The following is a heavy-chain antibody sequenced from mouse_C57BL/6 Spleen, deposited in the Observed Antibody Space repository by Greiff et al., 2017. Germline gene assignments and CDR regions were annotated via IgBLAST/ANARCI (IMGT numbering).Heavy chain of an antibody. CDR2: IDPSDSYT. V-gene: IGHV1-50*01. D-gene: IGHD2-5*01. CDR1: GYTFTSYW. Sequence: QVQLQQPGAELVKPGASVKLSCKASGYTFTSYWMQWVKQRPGKGLEWIGEIDPSDSYTNYNQKFKGKATLTVDTSSSTAYKQHSSLTSEDAAVYYCARGIVTTLGFDYWGQGTTLTVSS. CDR3: ARGIVTTLGFDY. J-gene: IGHJ2*01.